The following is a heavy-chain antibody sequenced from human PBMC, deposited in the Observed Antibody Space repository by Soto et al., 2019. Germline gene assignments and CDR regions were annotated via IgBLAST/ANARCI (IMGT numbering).Heavy chain of an antibody. J-gene: IGHJ4*02. Sequence: DSLSLTCSVYGACFGFYYWSWIRQPTGKGLEWIGEINHSGSTNYNPSLKSRVTISVDTSKNQFSLKLSSVTAEDTAVYYCSRVYSGGYVDYWGQGTLVTVYS. D-gene: IGHD2-21*01. CDR3: SRVYSGGYVDY. CDR2: INHSGST. V-gene: IGHV4-34*01. CDR1: GACFGFYY.